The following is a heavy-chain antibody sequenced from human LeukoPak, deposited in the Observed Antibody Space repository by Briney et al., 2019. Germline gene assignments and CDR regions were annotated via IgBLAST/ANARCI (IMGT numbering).Heavy chain of an antibody. Sequence: GGSLRLSCAASGFTFSNYAMSWVRQAPGKGLEWVSTISGSGGSTYYADSVKGRFTISGDDSKNTLYLQMNSLRAEDTAVYFCVKDLSGYWTFDYWGQGTLVTVSS. V-gene: IGHV3-23*01. CDR2: ISGSGGST. J-gene: IGHJ4*02. CDR3: VKDLSGYWTFDY. CDR1: GFTFSNYA. D-gene: IGHD1-1*01.